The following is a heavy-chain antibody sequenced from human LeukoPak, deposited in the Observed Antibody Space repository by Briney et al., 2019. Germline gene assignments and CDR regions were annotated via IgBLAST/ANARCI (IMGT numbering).Heavy chain of an antibody. V-gene: IGHV3-30-3*01. CDR1: GFTLSNYA. J-gene: IGHJ4*02. Sequence: GGSLRLSRAASGFTLSNYAMHWVRQAPGKGLEWVAVVSYDGSNKYYADSVKGRFTISRDNSKNTLYLQMNSLRAEDAAIYYCATIGDRRTGELYRIDYWGQGTLVTVSS. D-gene: IGHD7-27*01. CDR3: ATIGDRRTGELYRIDY. CDR2: VSYDGSNK.